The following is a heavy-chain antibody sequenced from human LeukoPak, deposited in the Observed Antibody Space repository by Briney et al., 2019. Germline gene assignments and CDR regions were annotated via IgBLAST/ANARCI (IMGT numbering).Heavy chain of an antibody. CDR3: AREGAHCSSTSCYGLRAFDV. CDR2: IKQDGGEK. Sequence: GGSLRLSCAASEFTLNTYWMSWVRQAPGKGLEWVANIKQDGGEKYYMDSVKGRFTISRDNDRNSLYLQMNSLRAEDTAVYYCAREGAHCSSTSCYGLRAFDVWGQGTVVTVSS. J-gene: IGHJ3*01. CDR1: EFTLNTYW. V-gene: IGHV3-7*01. D-gene: IGHD2-2*01.